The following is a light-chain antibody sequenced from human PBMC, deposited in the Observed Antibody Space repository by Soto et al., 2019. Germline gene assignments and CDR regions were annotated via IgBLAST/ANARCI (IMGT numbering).Light chain of an antibody. J-gene: IGLJ3*02. CDR3: QSYDSSLSGSV. CDR1: SSNIGTGYD. V-gene: IGLV1-40*01. CDR2: GNT. Sequence: QSVLTQPPSVSGAPGQRVTISCTGSSSNIGTGYDVHWYQQLPGAAPKLLIYGNTKRPSGVPDRFSGSKSGTSAALAINGLQAEDEADYHCQSYDSSLSGSVFGGGTKLTVL.